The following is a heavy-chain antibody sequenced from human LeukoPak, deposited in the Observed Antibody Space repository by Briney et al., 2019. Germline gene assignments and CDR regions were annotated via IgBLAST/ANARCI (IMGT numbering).Heavy chain of an antibody. V-gene: IGHV5-51*01. CDR1: GYSFTSHW. D-gene: IGHD6-13*01. CDR2: IHPDDSDT. J-gene: IGHJ5*02. Sequence: GESLKISCKGSGYSFTSHWIGWVRQMPGKGLEWMGIIHPDDSDTRYSPSFQGQVTISADKSISTAYLQWSSLKASDTAIYYCARRSLTAAGTGNWFDPRGQGTLVTVSS. CDR3: ARRSLTAAGTGNWFDP.